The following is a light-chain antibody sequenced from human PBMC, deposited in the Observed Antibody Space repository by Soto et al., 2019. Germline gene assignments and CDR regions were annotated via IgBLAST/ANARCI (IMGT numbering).Light chain of an antibody. Sequence: QSALTQPASVSGSPGQSITISCTETSSDVGGYKYVSWYQQHPGKAPKLMIYEVNNRPSGVSNRFSGSKSGNTASLTVSGLQAEDEADYYCSSFTSSSTLYVFGTGTKLTVL. V-gene: IGLV2-14*01. CDR1: SSDVGGYKY. CDR2: EVN. J-gene: IGLJ1*01. CDR3: SSFTSSSTLYV.